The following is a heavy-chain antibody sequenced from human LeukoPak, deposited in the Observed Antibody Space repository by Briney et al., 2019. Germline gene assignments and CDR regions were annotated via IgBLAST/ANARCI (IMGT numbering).Heavy chain of an antibody. D-gene: IGHD2-8*01. CDR1: GSTFSSYA. V-gene: IGHV3-23*01. Sequence: PGGSLRLSCAGSGSTFSSYAMNWVRQAPGKGLEWVSAISGSGGSTYYADSVKGRFTISRDNSKNTLYLQMNSLRVEDTAVYYCAKGLKPAMASRSNYFDYWGQGTLVTVSS. J-gene: IGHJ4*02. CDR3: AKGLKPAMASRSNYFDY. CDR2: ISGSGGST.